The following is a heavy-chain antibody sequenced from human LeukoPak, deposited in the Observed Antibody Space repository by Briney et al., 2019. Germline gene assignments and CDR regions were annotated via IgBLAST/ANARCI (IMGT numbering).Heavy chain of an antibody. CDR3: ARGLYSP. D-gene: IGHD2-21*01. CDR1: GGPFSGYY. Sequence: SETLSLTCAVYGGPFSGYYWSWIRQPPGKGLEWIGEINHSGSTNYNPSLKSRVTISVDTSKNQFSLKLSSVTAADTAVYYCARGLYSPWGQGTLVTVSS. CDR2: INHSGST. V-gene: IGHV4-34*01. J-gene: IGHJ5*02.